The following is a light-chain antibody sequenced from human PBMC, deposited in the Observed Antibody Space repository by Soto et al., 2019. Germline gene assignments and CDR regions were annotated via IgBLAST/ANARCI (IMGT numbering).Light chain of an antibody. CDR3: CSYAGSSTLV. Sequence: QSALTQPASVSGSPGQSITISCTGTSSDVGSYNLVSWYQQHPGKAPKLMIYEVSKRPSGVSNRFSGSKSGNTASLTISGLQAEDEAGYYCCSYAGSSTLVFGGGTQLTVL. J-gene: IGLJ2*01. CDR2: EVS. CDR1: SSDVGSYNL. V-gene: IGLV2-23*02.